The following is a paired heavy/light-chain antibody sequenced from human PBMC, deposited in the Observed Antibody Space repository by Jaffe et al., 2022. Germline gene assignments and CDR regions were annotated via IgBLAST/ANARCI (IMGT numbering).Heavy chain of an antibody. D-gene: IGHD5-12*01. V-gene: IGHV3-43D*04. Sequence: EVQLVESGGVVVQPGGSLRLSCAASGFTFDDYAMHWVRQAPGKGLEWVSLISWDGGSTYYADSVKGRFTISRDNSKNSLYLQMNSLRAEDTALYYCARHHETSSGYEEPAFGDWGQGTLVTVSS. CDR3: ARHHETSSGYEEPAFGD. CDR2: ISWDGGST. J-gene: IGHJ4*02. CDR1: GFTFDDYA.
Light chain of an antibody. CDR2: SNN. V-gene: IGLV1-44*01. J-gene: IGLJ2*01. Sequence: QSVLTQPPSASGTPGQRVTISCSGSSSNIGSNTVNWYQQLPGTAPKLLIYSNNQRPSGVPDRFSGSKSGTSASLAISGLQSEDEADYYCAAWDDSLNGHVVFGGGTKLTVL. CDR1: SSNIGSNT. CDR3: AAWDDSLNGHVV.